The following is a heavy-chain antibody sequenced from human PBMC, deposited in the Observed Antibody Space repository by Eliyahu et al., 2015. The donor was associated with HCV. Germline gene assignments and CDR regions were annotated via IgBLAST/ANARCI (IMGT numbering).Heavy chain of an antibody. V-gene: IGHV5-51*01. CDR3: ARRPRGHYDFNGNWFDP. J-gene: IGHJ5*02. CDR1: GYSFTSSW. Sequence: EVQLVQSGAEVKKPGESLKISCKGSGYSFTSSWIAWVRQTPGKGLPGMGGIHPAWSDTRYSPSFQGQVTISADKSINAAYLQWSSLKASDTAIYYCARRPRGHYDFNGNWFDPWGQGTLVTVSS. D-gene: IGHD3-3*01. CDR2: IHPAWSDT.